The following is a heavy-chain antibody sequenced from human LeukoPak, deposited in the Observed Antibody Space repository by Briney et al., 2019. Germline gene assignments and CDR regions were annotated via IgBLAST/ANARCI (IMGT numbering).Heavy chain of an antibody. Sequence: GGTLRLSCAAFGFSFSNYGMNWVRQAPGKGLEWVSGITGSGDRTYYADSVKGRFTISRDNARNSLYLQMNSLRAEDTAVYYCARVPPWDLAHAFDIWGQGTMVTVSS. CDR1: GFSFSNYG. D-gene: IGHD1-26*01. V-gene: IGHV3-23*01. CDR2: ITGSGDRT. CDR3: ARVPPWDLAHAFDI. J-gene: IGHJ3*02.